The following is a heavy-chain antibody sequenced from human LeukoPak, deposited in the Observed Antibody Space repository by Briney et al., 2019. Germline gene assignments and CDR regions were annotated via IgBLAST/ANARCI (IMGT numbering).Heavy chain of an antibody. CDR3: AIHDFWSGIDY. Sequence: GGSLRLSCAAPGFTFSSYSMNWVRQAPGKGLEWVSSISSSSSYIYYADSVKGRFTISRDNAKNSLYLQMNSLRAEDTAVYYCAIHDFWSGIDYWGQGTLATVSS. V-gene: IGHV3-21*01. CDR1: GFTFSSYS. CDR2: ISSSSSYI. J-gene: IGHJ4*02. D-gene: IGHD3-3*01.